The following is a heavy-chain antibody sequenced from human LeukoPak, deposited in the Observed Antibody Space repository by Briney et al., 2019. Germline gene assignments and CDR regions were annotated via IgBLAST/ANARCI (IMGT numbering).Heavy chain of an antibody. V-gene: IGHV4-39*01. CDR1: GGSISSSSHY. Sequence: PSETLSLTCTVSGGSISSSSHYWGWIRQPPGKGLEWIGSIYYTGSTYYNPSLKSRVTISVETSKNQFFLKLGLVTAADAAVYYCASLHSSWLDYWGQGTLVTVSS. CDR2: IYYTGST. J-gene: IGHJ4*02. D-gene: IGHD6-13*01. CDR3: ASLHSSWLDY.